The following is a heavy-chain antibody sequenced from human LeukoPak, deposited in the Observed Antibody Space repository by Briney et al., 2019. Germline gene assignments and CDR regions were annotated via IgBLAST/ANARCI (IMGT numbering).Heavy chain of an antibody. D-gene: IGHD3-3*01. Sequence: PGGSLRLSCVASGFTFSSYWMTWVRQAPGKGLEWVANIKQDGSEKYYVDSVKGRFTISRDNAKNSLYLQMNSLRAEDTAVYYCARPNYDFWSGYYQFFDYWGQGTLVTVSS. V-gene: IGHV3-7*01. CDR3: ARPNYDFWSGYYQFFDY. J-gene: IGHJ4*02. CDR1: GFTFSSYW. CDR2: IKQDGSEK.